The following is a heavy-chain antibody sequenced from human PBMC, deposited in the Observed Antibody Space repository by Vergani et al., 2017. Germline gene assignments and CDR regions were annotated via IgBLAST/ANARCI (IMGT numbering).Heavy chain of an antibody. V-gene: IGHV3-21*01. CDR1: GFTFSSHS. J-gene: IGHJ4*02. CDR2: ISSSSSYI. D-gene: IGHD5-12*01. Sequence: EVQLVESGGGLVKPGGSLRLSCAASGFTFSSHSMNWVRQAPGKGLEWVSSISSSSSYIYYADSVKGRFTISRDNAKNSLYLQMNSLRAEDTAVYYCARGVRGYDSYWGQGTLVTVSS. CDR3: ARGVRGYDSY.